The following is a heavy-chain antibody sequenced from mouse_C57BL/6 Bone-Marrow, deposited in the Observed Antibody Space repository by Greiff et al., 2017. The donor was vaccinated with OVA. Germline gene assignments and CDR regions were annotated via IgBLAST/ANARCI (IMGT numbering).Heavy chain of an antibody. CDR3: TTCYYGVYFDY. J-gene: IGHJ2*01. CDR2: IDPEDGDT. D-gene: IGHD1-1*01. Sequence: VQLQQPGTALVKPGASVKLSCKASGYTFTSYWMHWVKQRPEQGLEWIGRIDPEDGDTEYAPKFQGKATMTADTSSNTAYLQLSSLTSEDTAVYYCTTCYYGVYFDYWGQGTTLTVSS. CDR1: GYTFTSYW. V-gene: IGHV14-1*01.